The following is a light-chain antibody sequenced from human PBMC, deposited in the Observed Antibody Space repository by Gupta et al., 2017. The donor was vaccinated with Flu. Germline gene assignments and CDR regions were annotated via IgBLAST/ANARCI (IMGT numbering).Light chain of an antibody. Sequence: FPGQTAVITCSGDKLGDKFACWYQQKPGQSPTLVIYQDTKRPSRIPERFSGSNSGNTATLTISGTQAMDEADYYCQVWDSSTGVFGGGTKVTVL. CDR2: QDT. V-gene: IGLV3-1*01. CDR3: QVWDSSTGV. J-gene: IGLJ2*01. CDR1: KLGDKF.